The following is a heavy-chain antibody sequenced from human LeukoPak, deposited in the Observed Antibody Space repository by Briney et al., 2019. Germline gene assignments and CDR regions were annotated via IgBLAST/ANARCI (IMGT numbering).Heavy chain of an antibody. D-gene: IGHD5-18*01. V-gene: IGHV3-30*02. J-gene: IGHJ4*02. CDR2: IRHDGSNK. CDR3: AKVYTALARDFDY. Sequence: GGSLRLSCAASGFTFSSYGIHWVRQAPGKGLEWVAFIRHDGSNKYYADSVNGRFTISRDNLKNTVYLQMKSLRAEDTAMYYCAKVYTALARDFDYWGQGTLVTVSS. CDR1: GFTFSSYG.